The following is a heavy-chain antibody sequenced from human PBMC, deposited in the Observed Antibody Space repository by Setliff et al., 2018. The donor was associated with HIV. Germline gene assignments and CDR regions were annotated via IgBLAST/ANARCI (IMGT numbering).Heavy chain of an antibody. CDR3: ARCYYDSSGPTDAFDI. Sequence: SVKVSCKASGGAFSSYALSWVRQAPGQGLEWMGGIIPIFGTANYAKKFQGRLTMTRDTSRSTVYMELSSLRSEDTAMYYCARCYYDSSGPTDAFDIWGQGTVVTV. J-gene: IGHJ3*02. V-gene: IGHV1-69*05. D-gene: IGHD3-22*01. CDR1: GGAFSSYA. CDR2: IIPIFGTA.